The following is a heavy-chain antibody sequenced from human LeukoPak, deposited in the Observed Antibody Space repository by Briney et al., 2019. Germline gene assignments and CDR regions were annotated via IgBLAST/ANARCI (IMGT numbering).Heavy chain of an antibody. Sequence: QTGGSLILSCAASGLIFSNYGMHWVRQAPGKGLQWVAFISYDGNTEYVGDSVQGRFTVSRDNSKNTLYLQMNRLRAEDTAVYYCARGVTPDWFDPWGQGTLVTVSS. CDR2: ISYDGNTE. D-gene: IGHD2-21*02. CDR3: ARGVTPDWFDP. J-gene: IGHJ5*02. CDR1: GLIFSNYG. V-gene: IGHV3-30*03.